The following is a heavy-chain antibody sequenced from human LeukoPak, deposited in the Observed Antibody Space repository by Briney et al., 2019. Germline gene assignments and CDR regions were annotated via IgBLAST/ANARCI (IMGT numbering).Heavy chain of an antibody. CDR1: GFTFSSYA. V-gene: IGHV3-23*01. J-gene: IGHJ6*02. CDR2: ISGSGGST. CDR3: ARHKCSGGSCHGGMDV. Sequence: GGSLRLSCAASGFTFSSYAMSWVRQAPGKGLEWVSAISGSGGSTYYADSVKGRFTTSRDNSKNTLYLQMNSLRAEDTAVYYCARHKCSGGSCHGGMDVWGQGTTVTVSS. D-gene: IGHD2-15*01.